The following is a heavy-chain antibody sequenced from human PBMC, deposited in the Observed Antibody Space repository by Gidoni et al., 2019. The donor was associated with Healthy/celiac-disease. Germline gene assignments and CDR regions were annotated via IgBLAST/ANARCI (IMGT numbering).Heavy chain of an antibody. CDR3: AKGEIVATILSPIDY. J-gene: IGHJ4*02. V-gene: IGHV3-9*01. Sequence: EVQLVESGGGLVQPGRSLRLSCAASGFTFDAYAMHWVRQAPGTGLEWVSGISWNSGSIGYADSVKGRFTISRDNAKNSLYLQMNSLRAEDTALYYCAKGEIVATILSPIDYWGQGTLVTVSS. CDR1: GFTFDAYA. CDR2: ISWNSGSI. D-gene: IGHD5-12*01.